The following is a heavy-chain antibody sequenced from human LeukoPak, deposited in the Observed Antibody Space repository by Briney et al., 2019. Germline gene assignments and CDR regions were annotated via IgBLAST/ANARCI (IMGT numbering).Heavy chain of an antibody. CDR3: ASRGREWLYSGAFDI. V-gene: IGHV1-69*06. CDR1: GGTFSSYA. CDR2: IIPIFGTA. D-gene: IGHD3-3*01. J-gene: IGHJ3*02. Sequence: ASVTVSCKASGGTFSSYAISWVRQAPGQGLEWMGGIIPIFGTANYAQKFQGRVTITADKSTSTAYMELSSLRSEDTAVYYCASRGREWLYSGAFDIWGQGAMVTVSS.